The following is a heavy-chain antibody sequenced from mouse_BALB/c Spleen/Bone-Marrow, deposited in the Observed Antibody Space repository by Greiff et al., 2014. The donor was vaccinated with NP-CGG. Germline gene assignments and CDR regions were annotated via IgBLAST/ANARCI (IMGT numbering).Heavy chain of an antibody. V-gene: IGHV1-14*01. CDR2: IIPYNDGT. CDR3: ARPYYYSSSGDSRFAY. J-gene: IGHJ3*01. Sequence: VQLQQSGPELVKPGASVKMSCKASGYTFTSYVMHWVKQKPGQGLEWIGYIIPYNDGTNYNEKFKGKATLTSDKSSSTAYMELSSLTSEDSAVYYCARPYYYSSSGDSRFAYWGQGTLVTVSA. CDR1: GYTFTSYV. D-gene: IGHD1-1*01.